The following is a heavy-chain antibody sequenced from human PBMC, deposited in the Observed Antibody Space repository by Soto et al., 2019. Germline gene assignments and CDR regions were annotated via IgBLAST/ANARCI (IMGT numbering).Heavy chain of an antibody. D-gene: IGHD3-22*01. Sequence: EVQLVQAGAEVKKPGESLKISCKGSGYSFAGYWIAWVREMPGKGLEWMGIIYPGDSDTRYSPSFQGQVTISADKSMSTAYLQWSSLKASDTAMYYWARVMRSGYYYALVIWGQRTMVSFAS. CDR3: ARVMRSGYYYALVI. CDR2: IYPGDSDT. J-gene: IGHJ3*02. V-gene: IGHV5-51*03. CDR1: GYSFAGYW.